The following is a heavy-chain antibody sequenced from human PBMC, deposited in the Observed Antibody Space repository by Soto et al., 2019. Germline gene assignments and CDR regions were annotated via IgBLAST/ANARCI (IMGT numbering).Heavy chain of an antibody. CDR3: GRDLTSNANCIDP. CDR2: IYYTGKT. J-gene: IGHJ5*02. V-gene: IGHV4-30-4*01. Sequence: SETLSLTCSVSGDYIHVGGYYWTWIRQRPGKGLEWMGYIYYTGKTYYNPSLGSRLTMSVDRSKNQFSLRLTSVTAADTAVYFCGRDLTSNANCIDPWGQGTLVTVSS. D-gene: IGHD2-2*01. CDR1: GDYIHVGGYY.